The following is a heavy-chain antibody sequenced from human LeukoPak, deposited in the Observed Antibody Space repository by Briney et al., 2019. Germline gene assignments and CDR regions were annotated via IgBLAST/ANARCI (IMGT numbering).Heavy chain of an antibody. CDR2: IRYDGSNK. J-gene: IGHJ4*02. D-gene: IGHD6-13*01. V-gene: IGHV3-30*02. CDR3: AKDLPRYSSSSWYFDY. CDR1: GFTFSSYG. Sequence: QPGRSLRLSCAASGFTFSSYGMHWVRQAPGKGLEWVAFIRYDGSNKYYADSVKGRFTISRDNSKNTLYLQMNSLRAEDTAVYYCAKDLPRYSSSSWYFDYWGQGTLVTVSS.